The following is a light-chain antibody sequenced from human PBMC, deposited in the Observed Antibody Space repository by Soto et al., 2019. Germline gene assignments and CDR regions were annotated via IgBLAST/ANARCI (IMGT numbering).Light chain of an antibody. J-gene: IGLJ3*02. CDR2: EGS. Sequence: QSALTQPASVSGSPGQSITISCTGTSSDVGSYNLVSWYQQHPGKATKLMIYEGSTRPSGVSNRFSGSKSGNTASLTISGLQAEDEADYYCCSYAGSSTPFGGGTKLTVL. CDR3: CSYAGSSTP. CDR1: SSDVGSYNL. V-gene: IGLV2-23*01.